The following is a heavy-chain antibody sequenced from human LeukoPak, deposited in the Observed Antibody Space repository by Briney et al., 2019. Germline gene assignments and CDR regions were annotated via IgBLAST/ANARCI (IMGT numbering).Heavy chain of an antibody. J-gene: IGHJ4*02. CDR1: GFSVSNYN. CDR2: ISESGTAI. V-gene: IGHV3-48*02. CDR3: ARGPLGWSDY. D-gene: IGHD1-26*01. Sequence: GGSLRLSCAASGFSVSNYNMNWVREARGKGREWVSFISESGTAIYYAESVKGRFTISRDIARNSVYLQMNSLRDEDTAMYYCARGPLGWSDYWGQGLLVTVSS.